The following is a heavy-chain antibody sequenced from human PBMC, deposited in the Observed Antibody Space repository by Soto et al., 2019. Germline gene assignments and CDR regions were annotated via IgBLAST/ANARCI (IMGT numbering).Heavy chain of an antibody. V-gene: IGHV1-2*02. Sequence: VASVQVTCKDSRYTFTAYYIHWVRQATIQGLECMGWIKPNSGDTGYTQKFQGRVTMTRDASKNQFSLNLSSVTAADTSIYYCVSRQQQVALVEYWGQGTLVTVSS. CDR1: RYTFTAYY. CDR2: IKPNSGDT. CDR3: VSRQQQVALVEY. D-gene: IGHD6-13*01. J-gene: IGHJ4*02.